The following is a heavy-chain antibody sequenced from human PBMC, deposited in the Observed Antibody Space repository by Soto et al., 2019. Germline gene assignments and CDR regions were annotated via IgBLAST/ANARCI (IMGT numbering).Heavy chain of an antibody. V-gene: IGHV3-48*02. CDR1: GFTFSSYS. J-gene: IGHJ3*02. Sequence: GESLKISCAASGFTFSSYSMNWVRQAPGKGLEWFSYISSSSSTIYYADSVKGRFTISRDNTKNSLYLQMNSLRDEDTAVYYCARVYYDSSGEAFDILGQGTMVTVSS. CDR2: ISSSSSTI. D-gene: IGHD3-22*01. CDR3: ARVYYDSSGEAFDI.